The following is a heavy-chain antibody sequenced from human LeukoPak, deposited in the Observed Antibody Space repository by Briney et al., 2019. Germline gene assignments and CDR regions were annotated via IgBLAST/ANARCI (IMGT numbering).Heavy chain of an antibody. Sequence: SETLSLTCAVYGGSFSGYYWSWIRQPPGKGLEWIGEINHSGSTNYNPSLKSRVTISVDTSKNQFSLKLSSVTAADTAVYYCARRPTALYSSSWRPPYDYWGQGTLVTVPS. CDR2: INHSGST. D-gene: IGHD6-13*01. J-gene: IGHJ4*02. CDR3: ARRPTALYSSSWRPPYDY. CDR1: GGSFSGYY. V-gene: IGHV4-34*01.